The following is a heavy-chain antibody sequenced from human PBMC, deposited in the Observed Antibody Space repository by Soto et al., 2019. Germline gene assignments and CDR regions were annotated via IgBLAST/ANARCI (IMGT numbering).Heavy chain of an antibody. J-gene: IGHJ3*02. CDR3: ARIAVAVVGGAFDI. D-gene: IGHD6-19*01. CDR1: GFSLSTSGMC. V-gene: IGHV2-70*01. CDR2: IDWDDDK. Sequence: ETGPTLVNATQTLTLTCTFSGFSLSTSGMCVSWIRQPPGKALEWLALIDWDDDKYYSTSLKTRLTISKDTSKNQVVLTMTNMDPVDTATYYCARIAVAVVGGAFDIWGQGTMVTVSS.